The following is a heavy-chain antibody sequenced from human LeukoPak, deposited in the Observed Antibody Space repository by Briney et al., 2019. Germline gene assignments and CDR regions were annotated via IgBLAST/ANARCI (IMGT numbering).Heavy chain of an antibody. Sequence: GGPLRLSCAASGFTFSSYAMHWVRQAPGKGLEWVAVISYDGSNKYYADSVKGRFTISRDNSKNTLYLQMNSLRAEDTAVYYCARRESSSLAPLVDYWGQGTLVTVSS. CDR1: GFTFSSYA. J-gene: IGHJ4*02. D-gene: IGHD6-6*01. V-gene: IGHV3-30-3*01. CDR2: ISYDGSNK. CDR3: ARRESSSLAPLVDY.